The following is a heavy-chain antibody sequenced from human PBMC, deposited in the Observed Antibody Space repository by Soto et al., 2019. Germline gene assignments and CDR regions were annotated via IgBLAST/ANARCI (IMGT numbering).Heavy chain of an antibody. Sequence: LGESLKISCKGSGYSFTSYWISWVRQMPGKGLEWMGRIDPSDSYTNYSPSFQGHVTISADKSISTAYLQWSSLKASDTAMYYCARGAIFGVVIDGMDVWGQGTTVTVSS. CDR2: IDPSDSYT. CDR3: ARGAIFGVVIDGMDV. V-gene: IGHV5-10-1*01. CDR1: GYSFTSYW. J-gene: IGHJ6*02. D-gene: IGHD3-3*01.